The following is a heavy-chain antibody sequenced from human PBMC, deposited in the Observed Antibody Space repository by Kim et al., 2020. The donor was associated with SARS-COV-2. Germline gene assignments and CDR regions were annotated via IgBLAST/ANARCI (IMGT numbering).Heavy chain of an antibody. J-gene: IGHJ4*02. CDR3: VRVKPEYSSSWPFDN. D-gene: IGHD6-13*01. Sequence: DSVKGRFTISRDNAKNTLYLQMNSLSAEDTAFYYCVRVKPEYSSSWPFDNWGQGTLVTVSS. V-gene: IGHV3-74*01.